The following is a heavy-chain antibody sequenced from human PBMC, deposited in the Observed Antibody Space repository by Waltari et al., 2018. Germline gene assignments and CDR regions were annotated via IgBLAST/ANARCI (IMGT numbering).Heavy chain of an antibody. CDR2: ISSSSSYI. D-gene: IGHD1-26*01. Sequence: EVQLVESGGGLVKPGGSLRLSCSASGFTFSSYSMTWVRQAPGKGLEWVSSISSSSSYIYYADSVKGRFTISRDNAKNSLYLQMNSLRAEDTAVYYCARSLVETTILLADIWGQGTMVTVSS. V-gene: IGHV3-21*01. CDR3: ARSLVETTILLADI. J-gene: IGHJ3*02. CDR1: GFTFSSYS.